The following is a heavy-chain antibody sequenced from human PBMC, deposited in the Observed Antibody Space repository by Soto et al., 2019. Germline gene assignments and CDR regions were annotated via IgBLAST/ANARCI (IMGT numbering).Heavy chain of an antibody. Sequence: ESGGGLEQPGGSLRLSCAASGFTFSSYAMFWVRQAPEKGLEWVSTIVGSGGNTYYADSVKGRFTISRDNSKSTLYLQMDSLRTDDTAVYYCAKGGGLSYYYYMGVWGKGTTVTVSS. V-gene: IGHV3-23*01. D-gene: IGHD1-26*01. CDR3: AKGGGLSYYYYMGV. CDR2: IVGSGGNT. CDR1: GFTFSSYA. J-gene: IGHJ6*03.